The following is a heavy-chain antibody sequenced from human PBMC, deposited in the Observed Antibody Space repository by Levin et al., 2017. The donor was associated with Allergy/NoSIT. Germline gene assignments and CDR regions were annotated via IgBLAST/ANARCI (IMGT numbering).Heavy chain of an antibody. CDR3: ARELRDASRVFDS. CDR2: ITPIFDTP. V-gene: IGHV1-69*13. J-gene: IGHJ4*02. Sequence: SVKVSCKASGDTFSTYPISWVRQAPGQGLEWIGGITPIFDTPNYAQKFLGRVTITADESTTTAYMILSSLRSEDTAIYYCARELRDASRVFDSWGQGTLVTVSS. CDR1: GDTFSTYP.